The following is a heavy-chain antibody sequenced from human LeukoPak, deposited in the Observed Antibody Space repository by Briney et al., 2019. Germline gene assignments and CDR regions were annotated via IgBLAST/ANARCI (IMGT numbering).Heavy chain of an antibody. CDR2: ISGSGGST. J-gene: IGHJ4*02. V-gene: IGHV3-23*01. Sequence: GGSLRLSCAASGFTFSSYAMSWVRQAPGKGLEWVSAISGSGGSTYYADFVKGRFTISRDNSKNTLYLQMNSLRAEDTAVYYCAKADQWLVHYYFDYWGQGTLVTVSS. CDR3: AKADQWLVHYYFDY. D-gene: IGHD6-19*01. CDR1: GFTFSSYA.